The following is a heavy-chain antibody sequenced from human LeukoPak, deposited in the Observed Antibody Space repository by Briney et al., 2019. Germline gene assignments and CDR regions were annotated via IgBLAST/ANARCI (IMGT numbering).Heavy chain of an antibody. J-gene: IGHJ4*02. CDR1: GFTYSSYE. V-gene: IGHV3-23*01. CDR3: AKDLEVVVITPHSFFDY. D-gene: IGHD3-22*01. CDR2: ISGSGGST. Sequence: VGSLRLSCAASGFTYSSYEMNWVRQAPGKGLEWVSAISGSGGSTYYADSVKGRFTISRDNSKNTLYLQMNSLRAEDTAVYYCAKDLEVVVITPHSFFDYWGQGTLVTVSS.